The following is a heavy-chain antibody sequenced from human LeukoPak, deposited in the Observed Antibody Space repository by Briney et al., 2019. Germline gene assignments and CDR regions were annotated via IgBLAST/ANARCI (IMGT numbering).Heavy chain of an antibody. D-gene: IGHD5-18*01. CDR2: ISYDGSNK. V-gene: IGHV3-30-3*01. J-gene: IGHJ4*02. CDR1: GFTFSSYA. CDR3: ASAALDTAMD. Sequence: PGGSLRLSCAASGFTFSSYAMHWVRQAPGKGLEWVALISYDGSNKYYADSVKGRFTISRDNSKNTLYLQVSSLRAEDTAVYYCASAALDTAMDRGQGTLVTVSS.